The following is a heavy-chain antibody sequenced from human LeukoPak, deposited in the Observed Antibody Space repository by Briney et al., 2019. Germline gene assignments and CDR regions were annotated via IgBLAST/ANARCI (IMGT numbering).Heavy chain of an antibody. J-gene: IGHJ6*02. V-gene: IGHV3-64*01. CDR3: ARVASSGWIYYYYGMDV. CDR1: GFTFSSYA. CDR2: ISSNGGST. D-gene: IGHD6-19*01. Sequence: GGSLRLSYAASGFTFSSYAMHWVRQAPGKGLEYVSAISSNGGSTYYANSVKGRFTISRDNSKNTLYLQMGSLRAEDMAVYYCARVASSGWIYYYYGMDVWGQGTTVTVSS.